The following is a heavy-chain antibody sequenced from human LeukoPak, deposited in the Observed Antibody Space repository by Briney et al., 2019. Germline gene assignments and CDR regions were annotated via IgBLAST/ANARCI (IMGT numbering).Heavy chain of an antibody. CDR3: ARGSMHVYHLYTDF. CDR1: GFTYTNYW. D-gene: IGHD3-16*01. Sequence: GGSLRLSCAASGFTYTNYWVSWFRQAPGQGLEWVASIKQDGSERYYVDSVKGRFTISRDNAKNSLFLQLSSLRVENTAVYYCARGSMHVYHLYTDFWGQGTLVTVSS. J-gene: IGHJ1*01. CDR2: IKQDGSER. V-gene: IGHV3-7*01.